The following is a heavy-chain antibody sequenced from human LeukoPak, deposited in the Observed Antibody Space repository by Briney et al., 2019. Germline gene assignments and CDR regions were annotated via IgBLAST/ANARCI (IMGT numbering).Heavy chain of an antibody. Sequence: PSETLSLTCAVSGYSIRSGYYWGWIRQPPRKRLEWIGSINHSGSTYYNPSLKSRVTILVDTSKNQFSLKLTSVTAADTAVYYCTTDTTRDYWGQGTLVTVSS. CDR3: TTDTTRDY. D-gene: IGHD4-11*01. CDR1: GYSIRSGYY. V-gene: IGHV4-38-2*01. J-gene: IGHJ4*02. CDR2: INHSGST.